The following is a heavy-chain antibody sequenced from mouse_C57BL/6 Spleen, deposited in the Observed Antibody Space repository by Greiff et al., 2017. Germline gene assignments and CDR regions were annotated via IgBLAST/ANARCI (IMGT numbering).Heavy chain of an antibody. CDR2: ISGGGGNT. J-gene: IGHJ2*01. CDR3: ARQNYFDY. V-gene: IGHV5-9*01. CDR1: GFTFSSYT. Sequence: EVQGVESGGGLVKPGGSLKLSCAASGFTFSSYTMSWVRQTPEKRLEWVATISGGGGNTYYPDSVKGRFTISRDNAKNTLYLQMSSLRSEDTALYYCARQNYFDYWGQGTTLTVSS.